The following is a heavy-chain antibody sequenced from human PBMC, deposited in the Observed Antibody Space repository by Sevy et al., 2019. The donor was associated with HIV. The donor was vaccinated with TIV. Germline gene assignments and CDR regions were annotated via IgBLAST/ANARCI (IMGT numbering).Heavy chain of an antibody. D-gene: IGHD2-15*01. Sequence: ASVKGSCKASGYTFTSYRIYWVRQAPGQGLESMGWISAHNGDTNYAQKFQGRVTMITDTSTTTAYMDLRSLRSDDTALYYCARAYCSGGRCYSLAYWGQGTLVTVSS. J-gene: IGHJ4*02. CDR2: ISAHNGDT. CDR1: GYTFTSYR. V-gene: IGHV1-18*01. CDR3: ARAYCSGGRCYSLAY.